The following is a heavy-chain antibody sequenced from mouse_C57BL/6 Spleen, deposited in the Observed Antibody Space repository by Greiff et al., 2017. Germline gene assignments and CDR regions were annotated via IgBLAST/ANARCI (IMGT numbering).Heavy chain of an antibody. J-gene: IGHJ1*03. CDR2: IDPEDGET. Sequence: EVQLVESGAELVKPGASVKLSCTASGFNIKDYYMHWVKQRTEQGLEWIGRIDPEDGETKYAPKFQGKATITADTSSNTAYLQLSSLTSEDTAVYYCARVTTVVATDYWYFDVWGTGTTVTVSS. CDR3: ARVTTVVATDYWYFDV. D-gene: IGHD1-1*01. V-gene: IGHV14-2*01. CDR1: GFNIKDYY.